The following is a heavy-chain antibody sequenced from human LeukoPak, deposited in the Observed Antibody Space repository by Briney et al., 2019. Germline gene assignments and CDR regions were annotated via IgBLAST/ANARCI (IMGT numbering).Heavy chain of an antibody. CDR3: ASGAWATRLHS. D-gene: IGHD5-24*01. CDR1: GESLNYYY. V-gene: IGHV4-34*12. CDR2: VFGGKTT. Sequence: SETLSLTCAVYGESLNYYYWSWIRQSPEKGLEWIGEVFGGKTTNYNPSLKSRVTISAVTSSNQFSLNLQSVTAADTAVYYCASGAWATRLHSWAQGTLVIVSS. J-gene: IGHJ4*02.